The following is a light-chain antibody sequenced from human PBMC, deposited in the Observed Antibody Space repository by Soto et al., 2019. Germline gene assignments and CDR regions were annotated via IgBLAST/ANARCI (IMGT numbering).Light chain of an antibody. J-gene: IGKJ1*01. CDR1: QSVGRY. CDR2: DTS. V-gene: IGKV3-11*01. CDR3: QQRSNWPRT. Sequence: EIVLTQSPATLSLSPGERVTLSCRASQSVGRYLAWYQQRPGQAPRLLIYDTSNRVTGIPGRFSGSGSGTDFTLTISSLDPEDFAVYYCQQRSNWPRTFGQGTKVEFK.